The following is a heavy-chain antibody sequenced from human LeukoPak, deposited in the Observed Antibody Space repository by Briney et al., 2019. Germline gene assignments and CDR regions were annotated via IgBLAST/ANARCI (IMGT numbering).Heavy chain of an antibody. CDR3: ARTPDFWSGYSPGY. Sequence: ASVKVSCKASGYTFTSYGISWVRQAPGQGLEWMGWISAYNGNTNYAQKLQGRVTMTTDTSTSTAYMGLRSLRSDDTAVYYCARTPDFWSGYSPGYWGQGTLVTVSS. D-gene: IGHD3-3*01. CDR2: ISAYNGNT. CDR1: GYTFTSYG. V-gene: IGHV1-18*01. J-gene: IGHJ4*02.